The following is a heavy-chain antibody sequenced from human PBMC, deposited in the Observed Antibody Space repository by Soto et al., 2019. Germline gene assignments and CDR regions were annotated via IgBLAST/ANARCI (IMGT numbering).Heavy chain of an antibody. CDR2: IYHDGSNK. J-gene: IGHJ3*01. D-gene: IGHD6-19*01. CDR1: GFSFSGYG. CDR3: ARDVGSGWPYDAADV. V-gene: IGHV3-33*01. Sequence: QVQLVESGGGVVQPGGSLRLSCAASGFSFSGYGMHWVRQAPGQGLEWVAIIYHDGSNKYYTDSVKGRFTISRDDSKNTLYLQMDSLRVDDTAVYYCARDVGSGWPYDAADVWGQGTVVSVSS.